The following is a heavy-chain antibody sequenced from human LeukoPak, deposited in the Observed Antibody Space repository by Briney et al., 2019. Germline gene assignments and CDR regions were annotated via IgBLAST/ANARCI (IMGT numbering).Heavy chain of an antibody. D-gene: IGHD6-13*01. CDR2: INSDGSST. J-gene: IGHJ2*01. CDR1: GFTFSSYW. Sequence: GGSLRLSCAASGFTFSSYWMHWVRQAPGKGLVWVSRINSDGSSTSYADSVKGRFTISRDNSKNTLYLQMNSLRAEDTAVYYCARVSSSWYQDWYFDLWGRGTLVTVSS. CDR3: ARVSSSWYQDWYFDL. V-gene: IGHV3-74*01.